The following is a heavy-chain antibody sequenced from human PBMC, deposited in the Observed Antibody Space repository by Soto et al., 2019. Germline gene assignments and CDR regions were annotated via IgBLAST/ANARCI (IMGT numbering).Heavy chain of an antibody. CDR3: ARGNFGPTNAFHM. Sequence: QVQLVESGGGLVKPGGSLRLSCAASGFSFSDYYMSWIRQAPGKGLEWVSYISLGSSYQNYVDSVKGRFTISRDNDKNSLYLQMDSLKAEDTAVYYCARGNFGPTNAFHMWGQGKIVTVSS. CDR1: GFSFSDYY. D-gene: IGHD3-10*01. V-gene: IGHV3-11*06. J-gene: IGHJ3*02. CDR2: ISLGSSYQ.